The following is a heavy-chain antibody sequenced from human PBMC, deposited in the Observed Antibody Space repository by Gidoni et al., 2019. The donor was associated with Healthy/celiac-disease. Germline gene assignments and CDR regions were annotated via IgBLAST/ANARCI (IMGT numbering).Heavy chain of an antibody. CDR3: ERNTPVGSGSYDHYYYGMDV. V-gene: IGHV4-34*01. CDR2: INHSVRT. CDR1: GGSFRVSS. Sequence: QVQLQQWGAGLLKPSETLSLTCAVYGGSFRVSSWSWIRQLPGKGLEWIGAINHSVRTNYNPSLKSRVTIAVDTSKKQFSLKLSSVTAADTAVYYCERNTPVGSGSYDHYYYGMDVWGQGTTVTVSS. D-gene: IGHD3-10*01. J-gene: IGHJ6*02.